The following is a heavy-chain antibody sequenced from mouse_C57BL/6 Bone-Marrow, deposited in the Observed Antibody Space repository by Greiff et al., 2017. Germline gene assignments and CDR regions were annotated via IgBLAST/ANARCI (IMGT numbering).Heavy chain of an antibody. Sequence: QVQLQQPGAELVKPGASVKLSCKASGYTFTSYWMHWVKQRPGQGLEWIGMIHPTSGSTNYNEKFKSKATLTVDKASSTAYMQLSSLTSEDSAVYYCAKSASSPWYFYFGCTGTTGTVSS. D-gene: IGHD1-1*01. J-gene: IGHJ1*03. V-gene: IGHV1-64*01. CDR2: IHPTSGST. CDR1: GYTFTSYW. CDR3: AKSASSPWYFYF.